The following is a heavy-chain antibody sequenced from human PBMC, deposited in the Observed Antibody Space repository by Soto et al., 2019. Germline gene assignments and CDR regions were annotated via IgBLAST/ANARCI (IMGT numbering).Heavy chain of an antibody. CDR1: GFTFSSYG. CDR3: ARDWIPSGYYYDSSGPIDY. Sequence: GGSLRLSCAASGFTFSSYGMHWVRQAPGKGLEWVAVIWYDGSNKYYADSVKGRFTISRDNSKNTLYLQMNSLRAEDTAVYYCARDWIPSGYYYDSSGPIDYWGQGTLVTVSS. V-gene: IGHV3-33*01. CDR2: IWYDGSNK. D-gene: IGHD3-22*01. J-gene: IGHJ4*02.